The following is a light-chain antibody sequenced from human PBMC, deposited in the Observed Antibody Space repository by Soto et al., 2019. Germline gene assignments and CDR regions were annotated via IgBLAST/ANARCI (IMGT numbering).Light chain of an antibody. CDR2: GAS. CDR3: QQYNNCGT. V-gene: IGKV3-15*01. Sequence: EIGMTQSPATLSVSPGERATLSCRASQSVSTNLVWYQQKPGQAPRLLIYGASTRASGFRGRFSGPGSRTAFTLTISRLQSDDSAVYYCQQYNNCGTFCEGNKVDI. CDR1: QSVSTN. J-gene: IGKJ4*01.